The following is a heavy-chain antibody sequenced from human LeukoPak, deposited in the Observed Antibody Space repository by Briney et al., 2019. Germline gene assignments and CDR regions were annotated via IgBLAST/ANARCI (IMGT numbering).Heavy chain of an antibody. Sequence: GGSLRLSCAASGFTFSNHWMAWVRQTPGRGPEWVANIDEDGEVKSYAESVKGRFSVSRDNGRTSLYLQMNSLRAEDTAIYYCARHVPRGRSDFDCWGQGGLVTVS. V-gene: IGHV3-7*01. D-gene: IGHD5-12*01. CDR1: GFTFSNHW. J-gene: IGHJ4*02. CDR3: ARHVPRGRSDFDC. CDR2: IDEDGEVK.